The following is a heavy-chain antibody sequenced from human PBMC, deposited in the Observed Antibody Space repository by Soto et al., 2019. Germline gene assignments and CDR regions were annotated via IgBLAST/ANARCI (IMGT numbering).Heavy chain of an antibody. V-gene: IGHV4-34*01. Sequence: QVHLEQWGPGLLNPSETLSLTCAVAGGSLSGYYWSWVRQSRGKGLEWLGEINHSGTTNYNPSLKTRVTISADTSKHQFSLRLSSVTAADSAVYYCASYHYLDLWTGSRHYMDVWGRGTTVTVSS. D-gene: IGHD3-9*01. J-gene: IGHJ6*03. CDR2: INHSGTT. CDR3: ASYHYLDLWTGSRHYMDV. CDR1: GGSLSGYY.